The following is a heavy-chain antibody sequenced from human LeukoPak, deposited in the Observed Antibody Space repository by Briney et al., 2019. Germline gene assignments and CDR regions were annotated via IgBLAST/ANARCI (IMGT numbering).Heavy chain of an antibody. CDR2: IWYDGSNK. D-gene: IGHD2-2*01. Sequence: PGRSLRLSCAASGFTFSSYGMHWVRQAPGKGLEWVAVIWYDGSNKYYADSVKGRFTISRDNSKNTLYLQMNSPRAEDTAVYYCAKSGYCSSTSCWYDWCDPWGQGTLVTVSS. J-gene: IGHJ5*02. CDR1: GFTFSSYG. V-gene: IGHV3-33*06. CDR3: AKSGYCSSTSCWYDWCDP.